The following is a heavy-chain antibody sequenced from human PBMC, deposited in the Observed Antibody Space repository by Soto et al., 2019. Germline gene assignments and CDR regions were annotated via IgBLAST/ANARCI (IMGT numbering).Heavy chain of an antibody. Sequence: ASVKVSCKASGYTFTALYTNWVRQAPGQGLEWMGWVNPNTGLTKYAQKFQGRVIMTRDTSINTAYMELSGLTSDDTAVYYCTTLRLDPWGQGTLVTVSS. CDR1: GYTFTALY. D-gene: IGHD3-9*01. J-gene: IGHJ5*02. CDR2: VNPNTGLT. CDR3: TTLRLDP. V-gene: IGHV1-2*02.